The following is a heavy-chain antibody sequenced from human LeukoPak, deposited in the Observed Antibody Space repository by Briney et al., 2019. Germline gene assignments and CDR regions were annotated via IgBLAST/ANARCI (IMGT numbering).Heavy chain of an antibody. D-gene: IGHD3-22*01. J-gene: IGHJ5*02. CDR1: GFTFSSYS. Sequence: GGSLRLSCAASGFTFSSYSMNWVRQAPGKGLEWVSYISSSSSTIYYADSVKGRFTISRDNAKNSLYLQMNSLRAEDTAVYYCARADYYDSSGPEASWGQGTRVSVSS. CDR3: ARADYYDSSGPEAS. CDR2: ISSSSSTI. V-gene: IGHV3-48*01.